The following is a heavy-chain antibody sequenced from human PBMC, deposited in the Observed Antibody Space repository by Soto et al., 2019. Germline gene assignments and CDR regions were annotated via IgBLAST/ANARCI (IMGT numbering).Heavy chain of an antibody. J-gene: IGHJ2*01. CDR1: GGSISSGNYV. Sequence: TCTVSGGSISSGNYVWAWIRQSPGKGLEWIGRIYYTGATYYNPSLKSRVTISVDTSTSQFSLKLSSVTAADTALYFRAGDCIRVVGSVSVFLLSRATDL. V-gene: IGHV4-39*02. CDR2: IYYTGAT. CDR3: AGDCIRVVGSVSVFLLSRATDL. D-gene: IGHD3-10*01.